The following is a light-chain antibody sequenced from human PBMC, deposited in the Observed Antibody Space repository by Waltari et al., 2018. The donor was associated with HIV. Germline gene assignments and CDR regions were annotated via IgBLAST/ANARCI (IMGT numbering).Light chain of an antibody. J-gene: IGKJ5*01. Sequence: EIVLTQSPGTLSLSPGERATLSCRASQSLSSSYLTWYQQKPGQAPRLLIYGASSRATGIPDFTLTISRLEPEDFAVYYCQQYGGSPPGVTFGQGTRLEIK. V-gene: IGKV3-20*01. CDR1: QSLSSSY. CDR3: QQYGGSPPGVT. CDR2: GAS.